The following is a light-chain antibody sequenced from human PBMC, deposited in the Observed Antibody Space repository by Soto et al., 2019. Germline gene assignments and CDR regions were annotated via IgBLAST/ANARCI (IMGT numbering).Light chain of an antibody. J-gene: IGKJ1*01. CDR1: QSISSW. Sequence: DIQMTQSPSTLSASVGDRVTITCRASQSISSWLAWYQQKPGKAPKLLIYKASSLESGVPSRFSGSGSGTEFTLTINRLQPDDFATYYCQQYNDNPWTFGPGTKVEIK. CDR2: KAS. V-gene: IGKV1-5*03. CDR3: QQYNDNPWT.